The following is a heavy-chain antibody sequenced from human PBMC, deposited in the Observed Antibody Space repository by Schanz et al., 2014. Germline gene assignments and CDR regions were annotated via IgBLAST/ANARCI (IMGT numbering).Heavy chain of an antibody. CDR1: GGSISSYY. Sequence: QVQLQESGPGLVKPSETLSLTCTVSGGSISSYYWSWIRQHPGKGLEWIGYIYYSGSTYYNPSLKSRVTISVDTSKNQFSLKLSSVTAADTAMYYCARDRWNYEGGIFDIWGQGPMVTVSS. J-gene: IGHJ3*02. D-gene: IGHD1-7*01. CDR2: IYYSGST. V-gene: IGHV4-59*06. CDR3: ARDRWNYEGGIFDI.